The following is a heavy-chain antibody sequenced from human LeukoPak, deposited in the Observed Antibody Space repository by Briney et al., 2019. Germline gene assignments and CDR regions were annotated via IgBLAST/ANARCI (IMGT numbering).Heavy chain of an antibody. CDR3: ARPNSYYDILTGYYRDGYGMDV. CDR1: GYTFTGYY. Sequence: EASVKVSCKASGYTFTGYYMHWVRQAPGQGLEWMGWINPNSGGTNYAQKFQGRITMTRDTSISTAYMELSRLRSDDTAVYYCARPNSYYDILTGYYRDGYGMDVWGQGTTVTVSS. V-gene: IGHV1-2*02. J-gene: IGHJ6*02. CDR2: INPNSGGT. D-gene: IGHD3-9*01.